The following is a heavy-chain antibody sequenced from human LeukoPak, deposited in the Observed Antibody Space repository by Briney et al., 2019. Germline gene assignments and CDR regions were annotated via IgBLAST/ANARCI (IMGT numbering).Heavy chain of an antibody. J-gene: IGHJ4*02. V-gene: IGHV3-20*04. CDR2: INWNGGST. CDR3: ARTSGGYGDWAY. CDR1: GFTFDDYG. D-gene: IGHD4-17*01. Sequence: SGGSLRLSCAASGFTFDDYGMSWVRQAPGKGLEWVSGINWNGGSTGYADSVKGRFTISRDNAKKSLYLQMNSLRAEDTALYYCARTSGGYGDWAYWGQGTLVTVSS.